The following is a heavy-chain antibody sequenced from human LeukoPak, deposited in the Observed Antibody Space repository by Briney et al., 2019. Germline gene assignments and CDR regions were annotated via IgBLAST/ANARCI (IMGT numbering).Heavy chain of an antibody. J-gene: IGHJ4*02. CDR1: GGTFSSYA. CDR2: IIPIFGTA. Sequence: SVKVSCKASGGTFSSYAISWARQAPGQGLEWMGGIIPIFGTANYAQKFQGRVTITADESTSTAYMELSSLRSEDTAVYYCAREIPLLGYCSSTSCYSNYFDYWGQGTLVTVSS. V-gene: IGHV1-69*13. CDR3: AREIPLLGYCSSTSCYSNYFDY. D-gene: IGHD2-2*01.